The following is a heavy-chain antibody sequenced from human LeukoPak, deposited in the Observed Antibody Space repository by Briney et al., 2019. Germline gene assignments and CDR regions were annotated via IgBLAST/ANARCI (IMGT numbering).Heavy chain of an antibody. CDR2: IDHTGIT. Sequence: PSETLSLTCTVSDDSITIYYWSWIRQPPGKGLEWIGYIDHTGITNYNPSLNSRVTISRDTSKNQFSLKLSSVTAADTAVYYCAKNTKVGAVFDYWGQGTLVTVSS. D-gene: IGHD1-26*01. J-gene: IGHJ4*02. CDR3: AKNTKVGAVFDY. CDR1: DDSITIYY. V-gene: IGHV4-59*08.